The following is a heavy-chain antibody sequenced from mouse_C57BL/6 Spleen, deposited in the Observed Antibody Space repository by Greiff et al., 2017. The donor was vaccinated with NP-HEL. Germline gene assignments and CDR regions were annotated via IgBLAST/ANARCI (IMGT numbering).Heavy chain of an antibody. D-gene: IGHD3-2*01. CDR3: AREETAHYFDY. J-gene: IGHJ2*01. V-gene: IGHV1-82*01. CDR2: IYPGDGDT. CDR1: GYAFSSSW. Sequence: VKLMESGPELVKPGASVKISCKASGYAFSSSWMNWVKQRPGKGLEWIGRIYPGDGDTNYNGKFKGKATLTADKSSSTAYMQLSSLTSEDSAVYFCAREETAHYFDYWGQGTTLTVSS.